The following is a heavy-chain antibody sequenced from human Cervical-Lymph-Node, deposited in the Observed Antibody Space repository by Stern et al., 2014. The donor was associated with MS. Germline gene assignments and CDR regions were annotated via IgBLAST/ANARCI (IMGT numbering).Heavy chain of an antibody. Sequence: QVQLGQSGAEVKQPGASVKVSCRVSGYTPNELDMHWVRQVPGKGLEWMGGFDPEDGEIKFSQSFQGRVTLTHDSTTAYMELRSLRSDDTAVYFCAMFDFDTSGSYYKGFYFDLWGQGTLVSVSS. CDR2: FDPEDGEI. J-gene: IGHJ4*02. CDR3: AMFDFDTSGSYYKGFYFDL. D-gene: IGHD3-22*01. CDR1: GYTPNELD. V-gene: IGHV1-24*01.